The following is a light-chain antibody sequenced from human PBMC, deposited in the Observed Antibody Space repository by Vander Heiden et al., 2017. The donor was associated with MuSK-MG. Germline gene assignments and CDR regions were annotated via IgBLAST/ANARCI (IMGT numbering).Light chain of an antibody. CDR2: AAS. Sequence: TQLPQPPSSLSASVGDRVTITCRASQSISTYLNWYQQKPGKAPKLLIYAASNLQSGVPSRFSGSGSGTDFTLTISNLQPDDFATYYCQQYNSSPLTFGGGTKVEIK. CDR3: QQYNSSPLT. J-gene: IGKJ4*01. CDR1: QSISTY. V-gene: IGKV1-39*01.